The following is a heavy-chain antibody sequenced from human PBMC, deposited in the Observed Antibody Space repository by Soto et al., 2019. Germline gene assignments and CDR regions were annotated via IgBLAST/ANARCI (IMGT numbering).Heavy chain of an antibody. CDR2: IWYDGSNK. CDR3: ARDAGYSSSWYEPYYYYYYMDV. J-gene: IGHJ6*03. Sequence: QVQLVESGGGVVQPGRSLRLSCAASGFTFSSYGMHWVRQAPGKGLEWVAVIWYDGSNKYYADSVKGRFTISRDNSKNTLYLQMNSLRAEDTAVYYCARDAGYSSSWYEPYYYYYYMDVWGKGTTVTVSS. D-gene: IGHD6-13*01. CDR1: GFTFSSYG. V-gene: IGHV3-33*01.